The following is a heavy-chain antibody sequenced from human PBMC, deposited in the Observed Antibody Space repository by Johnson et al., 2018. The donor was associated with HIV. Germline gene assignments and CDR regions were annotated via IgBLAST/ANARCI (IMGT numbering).Heavy chain of an antibody. CDR3: ATFGYTSGWIVTDDAFDV. Sequence: QVQLVESGGGVVQPGRSLRLSCAASGFTFSSYGMHWVRKAPGKGLEWVAVIWYAGTNKYYADSVTGRFTISRDNSNNMLYLQMDSLRAEDTAVYYCATFGYTSGWIVTDDAFDVWGHGTLVTVSS. CDR1: GFTFSSYG. V-gene: IGHV3-33*01. J-gene: IGHJ3*01. CDR2: IWYAGTNK. D-gene: IGHD6-19*01.